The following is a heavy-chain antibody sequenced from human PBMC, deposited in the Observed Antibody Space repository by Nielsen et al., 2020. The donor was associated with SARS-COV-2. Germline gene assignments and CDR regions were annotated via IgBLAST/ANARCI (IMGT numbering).Heavy chain of an antibody. CDR1: GYTFTNYY. D-gene: IGHD4-17*01. V-gene: IGHV1-46*01. Sequence: ASVHVSCKASGYTFTNYYMHWVRQAPGPGLEWMGIINTSDGSTTYAQKFQGRVTMTRDTSTRTVYMELRSLRSEDTAVYYCARDDTVTMYYYSYYGMDVWGQGTTVTVSS. CDR3: ARDDTVTMYYYSYYGMDV. J-gene: IGHJ6*02. CDR2: INTSDGST.